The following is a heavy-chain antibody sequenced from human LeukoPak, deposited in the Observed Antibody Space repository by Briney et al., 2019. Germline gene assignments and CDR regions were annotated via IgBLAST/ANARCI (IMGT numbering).Heavy chain of an antibody. Sequence: SETLSLTCTVSGGSISHYYWSWIRQSPGKGLEWIGYIYYSGTTNYNPSLKSRVTISVDTSRNQFSLQLRSVTAADTAVYYCARDGYSGSSLFDYWGQGTLVTVSS. D-gene: IGHD1-26*01. CDR2: IYYSGTT. V-gene: IGHV4-59*01. CDR1: GGSISHYY. J-gene: IGHJ4*02. CDR3: ARDGYSGSSLFDY.